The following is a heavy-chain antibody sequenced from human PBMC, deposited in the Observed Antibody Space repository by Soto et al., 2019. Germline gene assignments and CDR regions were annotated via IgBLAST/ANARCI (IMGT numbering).Heavy chain of an antibody. CDR3: AKSPIYDILTGPQGY. D-gene: IGHD3-9*01. CDR1: GFTFRSYW. Sequence: EVQLVESGGGLVQPGGSLRLSCAASGFTFRSYWVNWVRQAPGKGLQWVANINQDGSEKYYVDSVKGRFTISRDNAKNSLYLQMNSLRAEDTAVYYCAKSPIYDILTGPQGYWGQGTLVTVSS. J-gene: IGHJ4*02. V-gene: IGHV3-7*03. CDR2: INQDGSEK.